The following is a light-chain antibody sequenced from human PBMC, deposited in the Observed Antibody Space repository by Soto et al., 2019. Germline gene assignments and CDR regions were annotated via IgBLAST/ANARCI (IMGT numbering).Light chain of an antibody. V-gene: IGLV2-14*01. CDR3: SSYTYSTTLVV. J-gene: IGLJ2*01. Sequence: QSALTQPASVSGSPGQSITISCTGTSSDVGGYNYVSWYQQHPGKAPKLMIYDVSNRPSGVSNRFSGYKSGNTASLTISGLQAEDEADYYCSSYTYSTTLVVFGGGAKLTVL. CDR1: SSDVGGYNY. CDR2: DVS.